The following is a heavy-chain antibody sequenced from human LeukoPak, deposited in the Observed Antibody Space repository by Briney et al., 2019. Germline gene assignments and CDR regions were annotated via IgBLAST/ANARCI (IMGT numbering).Heavy chain of an antibody. Sequence: GGSLRLSCAASGFTFSSYGMHWVRQAPGKGLEWVAVIWYDGSNKYYADSVKGRFTISRDNSKNTLYLQMNSLRAEDTAVYYCARDSITTDGNYFDYWGQGTLVTVSS. CDR3: ARDSITTDGNYFDY. V-gene: IGHV3-33*01. CDR1: GFTFSSYG. CDR2: IWYDGSNK. J-gene: IGHJ4*02. D-gene: IGHD3-3*01.